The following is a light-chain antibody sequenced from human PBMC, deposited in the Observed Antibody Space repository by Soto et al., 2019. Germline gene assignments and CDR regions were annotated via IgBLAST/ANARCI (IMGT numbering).Light chain of an antibody. V-gene: IGLV2-14*01. CDR2: DVS. CDR1: SSDVGGYNY. Sequence: QSLLTQPASVSGSPGQSITISCTGTSSDVGGYNYVSWYQQHPGKAPKLMIYDVSNLPSGVSNRSSGSKSGNTASLTISGLQAEDEADYYCSSNTSNSPRLHVVGTRTNVT. J-gene: IGLJ1*01. CDR3: SSNTSNSPRLHV.